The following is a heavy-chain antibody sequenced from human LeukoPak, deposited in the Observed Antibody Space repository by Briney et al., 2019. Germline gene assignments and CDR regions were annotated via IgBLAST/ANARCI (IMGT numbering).Heavy chain of an antibody. D-gene: IGHD3-10*01. CDR3: ARGAYYYGSGSYYDY. V-gene: IGHV3-30-3*01. CDR1: GFTFSSHA. CDR2: ISYDGSNK. Sequence: PGGSPRLTCAASGFTFSSHAMHWVRQAPGKGLEWVAVISYDGSNKYYADSVKGRFTISRDNSKNTLYLQMNSLRAEDTAVYYCARGAYYYGSGSYYDYWGQGTLVTVSS. J-gene: IGHJ4*02.